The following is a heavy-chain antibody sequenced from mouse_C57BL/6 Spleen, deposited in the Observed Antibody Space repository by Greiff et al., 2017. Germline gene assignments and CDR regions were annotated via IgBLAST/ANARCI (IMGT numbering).Heavy chain of an antibody. J-gene: IGHJ2*01. CDR3: ARGGDYGNLYY. CDR2: IYPGDGET. D-gene: IGHD2-1*01. V-gene: IGHV1-82*01. Sequence: QVQLMESGPELVKPGASVKLSCKASGFAFSSSWMNWVKQRPGKGLEWIGRIYPGDGETNYNGKFKGQVTLTADKASSTAYMQLSSLTSEGSAVYFCARGGDYGNLYYWGQGTTLTVSS. CDR1: GFAFSSSW.